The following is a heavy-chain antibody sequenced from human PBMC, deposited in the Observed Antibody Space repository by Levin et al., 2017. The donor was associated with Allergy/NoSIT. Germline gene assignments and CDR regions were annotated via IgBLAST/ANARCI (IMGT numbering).Heavy chain of an antibody. J-gene: IGHJ6*02. Sequence: SQTLSLTCSVSGGSVSSGTYYWSWIRRPPGKGLEWIGYINYRGVTKYNPSLKSRVTISVDTSKNEFSLKVTSVTAADTAVYYCARNRIIVSGGNDYYYGMDVWGQGTTVTVSS. V-gene: IGHV4-61*01. CDR2: INYRGVT. CDR1: GGSVSSGTYY. CDR3: ARNRIIVSGGNDYYYGMDV. D-gene: IGHD5/OR15-5a*01.